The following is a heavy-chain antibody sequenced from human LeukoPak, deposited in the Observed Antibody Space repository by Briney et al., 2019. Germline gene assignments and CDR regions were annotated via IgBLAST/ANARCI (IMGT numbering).Heavy chain of an antibody. CDR2: ISSSSSYI. CDR3: ARGSSGWTTHDY. CDR1: GFTFSSYS. V-gene: IGHV3-21*01. Sequence: GGSLRLSCAASGFTFSSYSMNWVRQAPGKGPEWVSSISSSSSYIYYADSVKGRFTISRDNAKNSLYLQMNSLRAEDTAVYYCARGSSGWTTHDYWGQGTLVTVSS. D-gene: IGHD6-19*01. J-gene: IGHJ4*02.